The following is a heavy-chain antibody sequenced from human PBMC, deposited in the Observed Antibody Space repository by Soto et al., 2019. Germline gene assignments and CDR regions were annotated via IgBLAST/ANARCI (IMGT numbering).Heavy chain of an antibody. CDR1: GFTFSSYG. D-gene: IGHD6-13*01. CDR3: AKPGYSSSWYRNFDY. Sequence: EVQLLESGGGLVQPGGSLRLSCAASGFTFSSYGMNWVRQAPGKGLEWVSGISGSGGSTYNADSVKGRFTISRDNSKNTLYLQMNSLRVEDTAVYYCAKPGYSSSWYRNFDYCGQGALVTVSS. CDR2: ISGSGGST. J-gene: IGHJ4*02. V-gene: IGHV3-23*01.